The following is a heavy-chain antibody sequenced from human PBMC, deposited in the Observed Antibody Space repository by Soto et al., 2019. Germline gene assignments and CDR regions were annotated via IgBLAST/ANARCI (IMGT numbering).Heavy chain of an antibody. J-gene: IGHJ4*02. D-gene: IGHD1-26*01. Sequence: VQLVESGGVVVQPGGSLILSCAASGFTFDDYTMHWVRQAPGKGLEWVSLISWDGGSTYYADSVKGRFTISRDNSKNSLYLQMNSLRTEDTALYYCAKPGSYDVLYYFDYWGQGTLVTVSS. CDR3: AKPGSYDVLYYFDY. V-gene: IGHV3-43*01. CDR1: GFTFDDYT. CDR2: ISWDGGST.